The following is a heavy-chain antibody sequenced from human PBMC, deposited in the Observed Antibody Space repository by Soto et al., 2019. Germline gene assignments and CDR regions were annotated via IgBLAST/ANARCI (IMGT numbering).Heavy chain of an antibody. D-gene: IGHD6-13*01. Sequence: GGSLRLSCAASGFTFDDYTMHWVRQAPGKGLEWVSLISWDGGSTYYADSVKGRFTISRDNSKNSLYLQMNSLRTEDTALYYCAKDISAIIAAAGLFDYWGQGTLVTVSS. V-gene: IGHV3-43*01. CDR3: AKDISAIIAAAGLFDY. CDR2: ISWDGGST. CDR1: GFTFDDYT. J-gene: IGHJ4*02.